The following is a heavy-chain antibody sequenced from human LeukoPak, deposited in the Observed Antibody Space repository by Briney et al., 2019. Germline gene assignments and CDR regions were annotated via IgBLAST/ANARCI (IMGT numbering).Heavy chain of an antibody. D-gene: IGHD6-19*01. CDR2: ISSSGGAI. CDR1: GFTFRGYE. J-gene: IGHJ3*02. CDR3: ARVEQWLVGNAFDI. Sequence: PGGSLRLSCAASGFTFRGYEINWVRQAPGKGLEWVSYISSSGGAIYYADSVEGRFTISRDNLKNSLYLQMNSLRAEDTAVYYCARVEQWLVGNAFDIWGQGTMVTVSS. V-gene: IGHV3-48*03.